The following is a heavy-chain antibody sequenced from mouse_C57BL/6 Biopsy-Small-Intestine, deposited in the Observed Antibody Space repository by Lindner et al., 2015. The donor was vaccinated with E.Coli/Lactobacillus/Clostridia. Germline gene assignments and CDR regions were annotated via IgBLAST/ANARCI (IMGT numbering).Heavy chain of an antibody. CDR2: INPSSDYT. CDR3: AATGDFDY. D-gene: IGHD1-1*01. Sequence: VQLQESGAELARPGASVKMSCKASGYTFTRYTMHWVKQRPGQGLEWIGYINPSSDYTKYNQKFKDKATLTADKSSSTAYMQLSSLTSEDSAVYYCAATGDFDYWGQGTTLTVSS. V-gene: IGHV1-4*01. CDR1: GYTFTRYT. J-gene: IGHJ2*01.